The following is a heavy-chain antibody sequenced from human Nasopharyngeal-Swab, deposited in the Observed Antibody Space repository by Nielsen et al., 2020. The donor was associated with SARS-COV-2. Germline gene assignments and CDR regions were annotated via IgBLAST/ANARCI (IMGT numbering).Heavy chain of an antibody. J-gene: IGHJ6*02. CDR3: AREFSKDYSNYYYGMDV. Sequence: GESLKISCAAPGFTFSSYWMHWVRQAPGKGLVWVSRINSDGSSTSYADSVKGRFTISRDNAKNTLYLQMNSLRAEDTAVYYCAREFSKDYSNYYYGMDVWGQGTTVTVSS. CDR2: INSDGSST. D-gene: IGHD4-11*01. V-gene: IGHV3-74*01. CDR1: GFTFSSYW.